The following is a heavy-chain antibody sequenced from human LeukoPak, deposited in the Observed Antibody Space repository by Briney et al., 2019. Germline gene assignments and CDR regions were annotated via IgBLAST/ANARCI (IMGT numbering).Heavy chain of an antibody. CDR1: GGSISSEDFY. D-gene: IGHD1-26*01. CDR2: IYYSGNT. Sequence: SETLSLTCTVSGGSISSEDFYWSWIRQPPGKGLEWIGYIYYSGNTYYNPSLKSRVSIFVDTSKNQFSLKLSSMTAADTAVYYCSRVLWDNYYMDVWGKGTTVTVSS. V-gene: IGHV4-30-4*08. CDR3: SRVLWDNYYMDV. J-gene: IGHJ6*03.